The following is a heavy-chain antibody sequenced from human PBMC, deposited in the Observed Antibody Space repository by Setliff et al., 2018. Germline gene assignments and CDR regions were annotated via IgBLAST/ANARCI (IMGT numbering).Heavy chain of an antibody. CDR3: AGVHWTTNWFLHY. CDR2: IFHDGRDI. J-gene: IGHJ4*01. V-gene: IGHV3-30*03. D-gene: IGHD7-27*01. Sequence: GSLRLSCAASGFAFDSYAMHWVRQAPGKGLEWVAIIFHDGRDIYYGDSVQGRFAISRDNSKNTLYLQMNSLRSDDTAVYYCAGVHWTTNWFLHYWGQGTLVTVSS. CDR1: GFAFDSYA.